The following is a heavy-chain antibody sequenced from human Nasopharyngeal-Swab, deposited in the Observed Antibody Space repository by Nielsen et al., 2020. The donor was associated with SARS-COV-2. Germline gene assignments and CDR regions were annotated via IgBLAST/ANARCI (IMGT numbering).Heavy chain of an antibody. V-gene: IGHV2-5*01. Sequence: SGPTLVKPTQTLTLTCTFSGFSLRATAVGVGWIRQPPGKALEWLPLIYWHDEKHYSPSVERRVAITKDTSRNQVVLTMTNVDPVDTATYYCAHCSKVDGGFDSWSQGTLVTVSS. CDR3: AHCSKVDGGFDS. CDR1: GFSLRATAVG. CDR2: IYWHDEK. J-gene: IGHJ4*02. D-gene: IGHD1-26*01.